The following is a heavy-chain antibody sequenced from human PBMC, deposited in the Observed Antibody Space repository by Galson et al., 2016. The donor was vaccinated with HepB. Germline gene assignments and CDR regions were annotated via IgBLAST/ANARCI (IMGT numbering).Heavy chain of an antibody. CDR1: GFTFADSA. D-gene: IGHD5-24*01. J-gene: IGHJ4*02. CDR3: ARRSILDF. V-gene: IGHV3-49*04. Sequence: SLRLSCATSGFTFADSAMTWVRQAPGKRLEWVGFIRSKTYGAATEYGASVTGRCFISRDDSRGIVYLHMNNLKTEDTAVYFCARRSILDFWGQGALVTVSS. CDR2: IRSKTYGAAT.